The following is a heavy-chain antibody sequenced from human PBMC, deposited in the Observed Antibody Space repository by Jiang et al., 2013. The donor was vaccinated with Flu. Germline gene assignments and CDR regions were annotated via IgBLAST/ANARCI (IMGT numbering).Heavy chain of an antibody. J-gene: IGHJ6*02. Sequence: LKPSETLSLTCAVYGGSFSGYYWSWIRQPPGKGLEWIGEINHSGSTNYNPSLKSRVTISVDTSKNQFSLKLSSVTAADTAVYYCAISSTQQLAPGDYYYYGMDVWGQGTTVTVSS. CDR1: GGSFSGYY. D-gene: IGHD6-13*01. V-gene: IGHV4-34*01. CDR2: INHSGST. CDR3: AISSTQQLAPGDYYYYGMDV.